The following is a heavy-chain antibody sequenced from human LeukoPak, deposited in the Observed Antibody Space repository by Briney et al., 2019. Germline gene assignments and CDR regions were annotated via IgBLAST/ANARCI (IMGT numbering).Heavy chain of an antibody. D-gene: IGHD6-13*01. CDR3: APDDSSSWYGNWFDP. Sequence: PGGSLRLSCAASGFTFSSYWMHWVRQAPGKGLVWVSRINSYGSPTNYADSVKGRFTISRDNAKNTLYLQMNSLRAEDTAVYYCAPDDSSSWYGNWFDPWGQGTLVTVSS. CDR1: GFTFSSYW. J-gene: IGHJ5*02. CDR2: INSYGSPT. V-gene: IGHV3-74*01.